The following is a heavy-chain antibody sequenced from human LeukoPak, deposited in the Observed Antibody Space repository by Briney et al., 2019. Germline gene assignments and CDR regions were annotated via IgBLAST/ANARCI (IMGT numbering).Heavy chain of an antibody. V-gene: IGHV1-69*02. Sequence: GASVKVSCKASGGTFSSYTINWVRQAPGQGHEWMGRIIPIHGIANNAQKFQGRVTITADKYTRTAYMGPSSLRSEYTAVYYCASGGGYSYCYIYYYYGMDVWGQGTTVTVSS. CDR3: ASGGGYSYCYIYYYYGMDV. D-gene: IGHD5-18*01. CDR1: GGTFSSYT. J-gene: IGHJ6*02. CDR2: IIPIHGIA.